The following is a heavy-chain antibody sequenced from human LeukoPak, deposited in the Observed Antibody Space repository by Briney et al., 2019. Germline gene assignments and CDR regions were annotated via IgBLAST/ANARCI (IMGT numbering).Heavy chain of an antibody. V-gene: IGHV5-51*01. Sequence: GESLKISCKGSGYSFTSYWIGWVRQMPGKGLEWMGLIYPSDSDTRYSPSFQGQVTISADNSISTAYLQWSSLKASDTAMYYCARRYDSSGYYYDYWGQGTLVTVSS. J-gene: IGHJ4*02. D-gene: IGHD3-22*01. CDR1: GYSFTSYW. CDR3: ARRYDSSGYYYDY. CDR2: IYPSDSDT.